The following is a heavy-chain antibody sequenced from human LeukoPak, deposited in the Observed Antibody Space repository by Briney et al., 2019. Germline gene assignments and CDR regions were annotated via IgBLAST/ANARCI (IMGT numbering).Heavy chain of an antibody. CDR1: GGSISSSSYY. D-gene: IGHD3-10*01. CDR2: IYYSGST. CDR3: ATFRGVISQDYYGMDV. J-gene: IGHJ6*02. V-gene: IGHV4-39*01. Sequence: SETLSLTCTVSGGSISSSSYYWGWIRQPPGKGLEWIGSIYYSGSTYYNPSPKSRVTISVDTSKNQFSLKLSSVTAADTAVYYCATFRGVISQDYYGMDVWGQGTTVTVSS.